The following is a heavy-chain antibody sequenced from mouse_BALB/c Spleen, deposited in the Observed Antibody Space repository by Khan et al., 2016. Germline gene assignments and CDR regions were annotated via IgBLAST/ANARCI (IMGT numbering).Heavy chain of an antibody. Sequence: EVQLVESGGGLVQPKGSLKLSCAASGFTFNPYAMNWVRQAPGKGLEWVARLRSKSNNYATYYADSVKDRFTIFRDYSRSMLYLQMNNSKTEDTAMYYWVRQNTTAWFAYWVQGTLVTVSA. J-gene: IGHJ3*01. D-gene: IGHD1-1*01. CDR1: GFTFNPYA. CDR3: VRQNTTAWFAY. CDR2: LRSKSNNYAT. V-gene: IGHV10-1*02.